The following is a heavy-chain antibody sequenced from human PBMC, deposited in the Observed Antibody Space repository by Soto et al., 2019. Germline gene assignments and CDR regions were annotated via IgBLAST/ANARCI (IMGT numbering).Heavy chain of an antibody. CDR1: GGSISSYY. CDR3: ARVEGGSYEFDY. D-gene: IGHD1-26*01. Sequence: SETLSLTCTVSGGSISSYYWSWIRQPPGKGLEWIGYIYYNGSTNYNPSLKSRVTISVDTSKNQFSLKLSSVTAADTAVYYCARVEGGSYEFDYWGQGTLVTVSS. CDR2: IYYNGST. J-gene: IGHJ4*02. V-gene: IGHV4-59*08.